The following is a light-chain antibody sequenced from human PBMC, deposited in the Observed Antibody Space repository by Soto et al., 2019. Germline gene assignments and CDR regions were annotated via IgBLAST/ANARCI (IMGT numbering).Light chain of an antibody. Sequence: EIVMTQSPATLSVSPGERATLSCRASQSVSSNLAWYQQKPGQAPRLLIYGASTRATGIPARFSGSGSGTEFTLTISSLQSEDFAVYYWQPYNNWPPVTFGGGTKVEIE. CDR2: GAS. J-gene: IGKJ4*01. CDR1: QSVSSN. V-gene: IGKV3-15*01. CDR3: QPYNNWPPVT.